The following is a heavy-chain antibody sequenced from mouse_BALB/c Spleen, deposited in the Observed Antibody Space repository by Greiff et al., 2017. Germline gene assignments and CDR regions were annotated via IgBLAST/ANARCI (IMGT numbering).Heavy chain of an antibody. CDR1: GFSLTSYG. V-gene: IGHV2-9*02. CDR2: IWAGGST. J-gene: IGHJ4*01. Sequence: QVQLKESGPGLVAPSQSLSITCTVSGFSLTSYGVHWVRQPPGKGLEWLGVIWAGGSTNYNSALMSRLSISKDNSKSQVFLKMNSLQTDDTAMYYCARVNYGSSYCYAMDYWGQGTSVTVSS. CDR3: ARVNYGSSYCYAMDY. D-gene: IGHD1-1*01.